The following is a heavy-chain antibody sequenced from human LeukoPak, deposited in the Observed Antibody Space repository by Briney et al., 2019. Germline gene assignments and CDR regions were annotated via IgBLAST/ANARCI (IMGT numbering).Heavy chain of an antibody. V-gene: IGHV4-59*01. CDR3: ARAGLGRYDFWSGYPSHFDY. Sequence: SETLSLTCTVSGGSISSYYWSWIRQPPGKGLEWIGYIYYSGSTNYNPSLKSRVTISVDTSKNQFSLKLSSVTAADTAVYYCARAGLGRYDFWSGYPSHFDYWGQGTLVTVSS. CDR1: GGSISSYY. J-gene: IGHJ4*02. D-gene: IGHD3-3*01. CDR2: IYYSGST.